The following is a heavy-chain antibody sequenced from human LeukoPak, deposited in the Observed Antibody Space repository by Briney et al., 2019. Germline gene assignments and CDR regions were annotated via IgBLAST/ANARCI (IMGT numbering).Heavy chain of an antibody. Sequence: SETLSLTCAVYGESFSGYYWNWIRQPPGKGLEWIGYIYYSGSTNYNPSLKSRVTISVDTSKNQFSLKLSSVTAADTAVYYCARDGCSGGSCPLRANAFDIWGQGTMVTVSS. J-gene: IGHJ3*02. V-gene: IGHV4-59*01. D-gene: IGHD2-15*01. CDR1: GESFSGYY. CDR2: IYYSGST. CDR3: ARDGCSGGSCPLRANAFDI.